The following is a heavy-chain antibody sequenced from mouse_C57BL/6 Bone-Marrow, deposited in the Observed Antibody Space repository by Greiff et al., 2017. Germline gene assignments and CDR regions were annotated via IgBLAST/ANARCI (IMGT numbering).Heavy chain of an antibody. CDR1: GYAFTNYL. J-gene: IGHJ2*01. CDR3: ARGDYYSNYPYYFDY. CDR2: INPGSGGT. V-gene: IGHV1-54*01. Sequence: VKLVESGAELVRPGTSMKVSCKASGYAFTNYLIEWVKQRPGQGLEWIGVINPGSGGTNYNEKFKGKATLTADKSSSTAYMQLSSLTSADSAVYFCARGDYYSNYPYYFDYWGQGTTLTVSS. D-gene: IGHD2-5*01.